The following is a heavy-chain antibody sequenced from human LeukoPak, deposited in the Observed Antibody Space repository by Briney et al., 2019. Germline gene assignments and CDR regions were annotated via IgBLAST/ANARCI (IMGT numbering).Heavy chain of an antibody. CDR3: ASLLNYDFWSGYGRYNWFDP. J-gene: IGHJ5*02. CDR1: GFTFSSYG. D-gene: IGHD3-3*01. Sequence: PGRSLRLSCAASGFTFSSYGMHWVRQAPGKGLEWVAVISYDGSNKYYADSVKGRFTISRDNSKNSLYLQMNSLRAEDTAVYYCASLLNYDFWSGYGRYNWFDPWGQGTLVTVSS. V-gene: IGHV3-30*03. CDR2: ISYDGSNK.